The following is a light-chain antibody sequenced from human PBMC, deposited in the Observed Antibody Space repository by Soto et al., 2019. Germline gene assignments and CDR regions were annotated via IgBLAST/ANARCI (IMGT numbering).Light chain of an antibody. J-gene: IGLJ3*02. CDR3: CSYISGFVWV. V-gene: IGLV2-14*01. CDR2: GVN. CDR1: NSDLGDYGY. Sequence: QSALAQPASVSGSSGQSITMSCSGSNSDLGDYGYVTWYQHHPGKAPNLLIYGVNKRPSGLSDRFSGSKSGNTASLTISGLQAEDEADYFCCSYISGFVWVFGAGTKVTVL.